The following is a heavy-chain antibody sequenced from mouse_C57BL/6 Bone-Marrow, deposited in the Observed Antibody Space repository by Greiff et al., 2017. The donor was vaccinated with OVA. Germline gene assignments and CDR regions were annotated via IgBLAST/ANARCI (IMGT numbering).Heavy chain of an antibody. CDR3: ATSEVYYCGSGSAWFAY. D-gene: IGHD1-1*01. V-gene: IGHV1-55*01. J-gene: IGHJ3*01. Sequence: QVQLQQPGAELVKPGASVKMSCKASGYTFTSYWITWVKQRPGQGLEWIGDIYPGSGSTNYNEKFKSKATLTVDTSSSTAYMQLSSLTSEDSAVYFCATSEVYYCGSGSAWFAYWGQGTLVTVSA. CDR2: IYPGSGST. CDR1: GYTFTSYW.